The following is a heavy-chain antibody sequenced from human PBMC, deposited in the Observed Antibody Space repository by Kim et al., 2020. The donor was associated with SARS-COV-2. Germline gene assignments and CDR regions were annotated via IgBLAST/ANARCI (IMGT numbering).Heavy chain of an antibody. V-gene: IGHV3-23*01. CDR3: AETYTLGS. Sequence: SGARTYYADSVKGRFTISRDNSRNTLYLQRNSLRADDTALYYCAETYTLGSWGQGTLVTVSS. J-gene: IGHJ4*02. D-gene: IGHD2-2*02. CDR2: SGART.